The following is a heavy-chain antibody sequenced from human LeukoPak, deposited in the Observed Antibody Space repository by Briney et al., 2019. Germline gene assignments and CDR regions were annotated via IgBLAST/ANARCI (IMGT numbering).Heavy chain of an antibody. J-gene: IGHJ4*02. CDR3: AKGGSGYYFDY. CDR2: ISGSGDST. CDR1: GFTFSSYA. V-gene: IGHV3-23*01. D-gene: IGHD3-22*01. Sequence: PGGSLRLSCAASGFTFSSYAMNWVRQAPGKGLEWVSGISGSGDSTYYADPVKGRFTISRDNSKNTVDLQMNSLRAEDTAVYYCAKGGSGYYFDYWGQGNLVTVSS.